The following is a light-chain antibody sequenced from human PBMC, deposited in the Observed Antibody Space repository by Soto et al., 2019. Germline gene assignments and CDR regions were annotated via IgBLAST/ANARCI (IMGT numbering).Light chain of an antibody. CDR2: EGS. V-gene: IGLV2-23*01. CDR3: CSYAGSSTFAV. Sequence: QSALTQPASVSGSPGQSITISCTGTSSDVGSYNLVSWYQQHPGKAPKLMIYEGSKRPSGVSNRFSGSKSGNTASLTISGLQAEDEGDYYCCSYAGSSTFAVFGGGTQLTVL. CDR1: SSDVGSYNL. J-gene: IGLJ7*01.